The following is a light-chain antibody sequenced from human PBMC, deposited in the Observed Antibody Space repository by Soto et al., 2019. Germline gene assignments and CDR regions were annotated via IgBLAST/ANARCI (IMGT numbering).Light chain of an antibody. CDR1: QTINSY. CDR2: VAS. Sequence: DIQMTQSPSSLSASVGDTVTITCRASQTINSYLNWYQQKPGQAPKLLIYVASSLQSGVPSRFSGRGSGTDFTLTISRLEPEDFATYYCQQSYNIPLTFGPGTKVDFK. V-gene: IGKV1-39*01. J-gene: IGKJ3*01. CDR3: QQSYNIPLT.